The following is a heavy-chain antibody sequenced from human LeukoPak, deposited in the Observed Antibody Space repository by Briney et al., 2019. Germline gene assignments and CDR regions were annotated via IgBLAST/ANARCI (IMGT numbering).Heavy chain of an antibody. V-gene: IGHV3-30*02. CDR1: GYTFSDYG. CDR3: TKDLSTSHCTTAMCYYFDY. CDR2: IRYDGTGQ. D-gene: IGHD2/OR15-2a*01. Sequence: GGSLRLSCAASGYTFSDYGMHWVRQAPGKGLEWAASIRYDGTGQHYADSVKGRFTISRDNSRNTLYLQMNSLRGKDTAIYYCTKDLSTSHCTTAMCYYFDYWGLGTLVTVSS. J-gene: IGHJ4*01.